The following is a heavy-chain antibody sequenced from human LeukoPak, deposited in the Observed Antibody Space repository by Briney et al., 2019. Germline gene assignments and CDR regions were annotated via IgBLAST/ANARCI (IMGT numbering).Heavy chain of an antibody. V-gene: IGHV3-11*01. D-gene: IGHD7-27*01. CDR2: ISGSGGAR. J-gene: IGHJ4*02. CDR1: GFTFSDHY. CDR3: ARDRGLGIEYFDS. Sequence: TGGSLRFSCAASGFTFSDHYRSWIRQAPGKGLEWLSYISGSGGARYYADSVKGRFTISRDNAKNSLFLQMNSLSAEDTAVYYCARDRGLGIEYFDSWGQGTLVTVSS.